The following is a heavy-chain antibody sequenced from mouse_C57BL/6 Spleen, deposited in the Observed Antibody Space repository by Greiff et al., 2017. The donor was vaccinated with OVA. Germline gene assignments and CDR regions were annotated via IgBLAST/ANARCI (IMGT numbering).Heavy chain of an antibody. CDR1: GYSFTDYN. V-gene: IGHV1-39*01. J-gene: IGHJ3*01. CDR3: AREEGTTPLGY. Sequence: EVKLMESGPELVKPGASVKISCKASGYSFTDYNMNWVKQSNGKSLEWIGVINPNYGTTSYNQKFKGKATLTVDQSSSTASMQLNSLTSEDSAVYYCAREEGTTPLGYWGQGTLVTVSA. CDR2: INPNYGTT. D-gene: IGHD1-1*01.